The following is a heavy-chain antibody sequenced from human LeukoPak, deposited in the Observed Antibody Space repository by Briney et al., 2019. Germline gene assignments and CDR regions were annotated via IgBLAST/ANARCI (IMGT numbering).Heavy chain of an antibody. V-gene: IGHV1-2*02. CDR3: ARVDIGSDAFDI. Sequence: ASMKVSCKASGYTFTGYYMHWVRQAPGQGLEWMGWINPNSGGTNYAQKFQGRVTMTRDTSISTAYMELSRLRSDDTAVYYCARVDIGSDAFDIWGQGTMVTVSS. CDR1: GYTFTGYY. D-gene: IGHD2-15*01. CDR2: INPNSGGT. J-gene: IGHJ3*02.